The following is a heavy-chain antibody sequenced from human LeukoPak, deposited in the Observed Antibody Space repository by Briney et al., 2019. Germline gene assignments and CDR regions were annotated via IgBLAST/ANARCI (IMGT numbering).Heavy chain of an antibody. D-gene: IGHD2-21*02. Sequence: GRSLRLSCAASGFTFSRNGMAWVRQAPGKGLEWVSSISSSSSYIYYADSVKGRFTISRDNARNSLYLQMNSLRAEDTAVYYCARDTDQYCGRDCYVDYWGQGTLVTVSS. V-gene: IGHV3-21*01. J-gene: IGHJ4*02. CDR1: GFTFSRNG. CDR3: ARDTDQYCGRDCYVDY. CDR2: ISSSSSYI.